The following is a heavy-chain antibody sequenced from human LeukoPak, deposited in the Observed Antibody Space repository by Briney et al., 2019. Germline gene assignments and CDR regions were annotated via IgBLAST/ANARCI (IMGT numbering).Heavy chain of an antibody. CDR3: ARRSAPCGLDY. J-gene: IGHJ4*02. CDR1: GFTFSSTT. D-gene: IGHD3/OR15-3a*01. CDR2: VTAIDGRT. V-gene: IGHV3-23*01. Sequence: PGGSLRLPCVASGFTFSSTTMGWVRQAPGRGLEWVSSVTAIDGRTYYADSVRGRFTISRDNTKNTLYLQMNSLRAEDTAFYYCARRSAPCGLDYWGQGTLVTVSS.